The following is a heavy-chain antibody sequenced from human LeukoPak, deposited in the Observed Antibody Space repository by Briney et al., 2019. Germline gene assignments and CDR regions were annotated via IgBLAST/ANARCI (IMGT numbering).Heavy chain of an antibody. V-gene: IGHV4-30-4*08. D-gene: IGHD7-27*01. J-gene: IGHJ4*02. CDR2: IYYSGST. Sequence: SETLSLTCTVSGGSISSASYYWSWIRQPAGKGLEWIGYIYYSGSTYYNPSLKSRVTISVDTSKNQFSLKLSSVTAADTAVYYCARGDWGSRLDYWGQGTLVTVSS. CDR3: ARGDWGSRLDY. CDR1: GGSISSASYY.